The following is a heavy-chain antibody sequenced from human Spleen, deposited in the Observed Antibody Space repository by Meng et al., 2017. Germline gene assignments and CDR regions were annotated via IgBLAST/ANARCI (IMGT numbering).Heavy chain of an antibody. Sequence: QVQLVQSGAEVRKPGASVKVSCKASGYTFPSYGISWVRQAPGQGLEWMGWIGPFNANTHSAQKLQGRVTMTTDTSTNTAYMELRSLRSGDTAVYYCARALGRFDPWGQGTLVTVSS. J-gene: IGHJ5*02. V-gene: IGHV1-18*01. CDR1: GYTFPSYG. D-gene: IGHD3-16*01. CDR2: IGPFNANT. CDR3: ARALGRFDP.